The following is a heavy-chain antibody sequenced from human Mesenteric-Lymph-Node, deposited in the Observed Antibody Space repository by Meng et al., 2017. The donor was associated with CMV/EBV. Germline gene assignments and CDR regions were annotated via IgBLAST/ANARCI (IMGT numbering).Heavy chain of an antibody. J-gene: IGHJ4*02. CDR2: ISSSGETI. V-gene: IGHV3-48*03. CDR3: ARDLYGDYVGSNY. D-gene: IGHD4-17*01. Sequence: GESLKISCAASGFTFSSYEMSWLRQAPGKGLEWISYISSSGETIYYADSVKGRFTISRDNAKNSLYLQMNSLRAEDMAVYYCARDLYGDYVGSNYWGQGTLVTVSS. CDR1: GFTFSSYE.